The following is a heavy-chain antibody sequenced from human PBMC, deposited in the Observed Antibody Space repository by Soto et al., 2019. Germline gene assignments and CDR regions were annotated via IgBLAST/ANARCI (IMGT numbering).Heavy chain of an antibody. CDR3: ARVSSSGYYFGYFQH. V-gene: IGHV4-30-4*01. D-gene: IGHD3-22*01. CDR1: GGSISSADYY. Sequence: SETLSLTCTVSGGSISSADYYWSWIRQPPGKGLEWIGYIYYSGSTFYNPSLKSRLTISVDTSKNHFSLNLNSVTAADTAVYYCARVSSSGYYFGYFQHWGQGTLVTVSS. J-gene: IGHJ1*01. CDR2: IYYSGST.